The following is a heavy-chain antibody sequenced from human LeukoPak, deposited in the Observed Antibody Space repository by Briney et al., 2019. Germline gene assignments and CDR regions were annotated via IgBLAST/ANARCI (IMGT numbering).Heavy chain of an antibody. J-gene: IGHJ6*03. CDR1: GFTFSSYE. Sequence: GGSLRLSCAASGFTFSSYEMNWVRQAPGKGLEWVSYISSSGSTIYYADSVKGRFTISRDNAKNSLYLQMNSLRAEDTAVYYCARGLRPSFYYYYYYMDVWGKGTTVTVSS. CDR3: ARGLRPSFYYYYYYMDV. V-gene: IGHV3-48*03. CDR2: ISSSGSTI.